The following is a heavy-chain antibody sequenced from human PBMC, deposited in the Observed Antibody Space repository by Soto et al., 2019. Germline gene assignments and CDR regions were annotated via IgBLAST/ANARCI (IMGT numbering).Heavy chain of an antibody. D-gene: IGHD4-17*01. J-gene: IGHJ6*02. CDR2: ISAYNGNT. V-gene: IGHV1-18*01. Sequence: QVQLVQSGAEVKKPGASVKVSCKASGYTFTSYGISWVRQAPGPGLEWMGWISAYNGNTNYAQKLQGRVTMTTDTSTSTAYMELRSLRSDDTAVYYCARYHGDYYYYYGMDVWGQGTTVTVSS. CDR1: GYTFTSYG. CDR3: ARYHGDYYYYYGMDV.